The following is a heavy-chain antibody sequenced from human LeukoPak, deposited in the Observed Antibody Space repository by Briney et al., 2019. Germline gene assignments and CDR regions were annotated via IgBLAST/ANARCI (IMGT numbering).Heavy chain of an antibody. CDR3: ARGAGELLPGQLDY. V-gene: IGHV1-69*04. D-gene: IGHD1-26*01. J-gene: IGHJ4*02. CDR1: GGTFSSYA. CDR2: VIPILGIG. Sequence: GASVKVSCKASGGTFSSYAISWVRQVPGQGLEWMGRVIPILGIGNYAQKFQGRVTITADKSTSTAYMELSSLRSEDTAVYYCARGAGELLPGQLDYWGQGTLVTVSS.